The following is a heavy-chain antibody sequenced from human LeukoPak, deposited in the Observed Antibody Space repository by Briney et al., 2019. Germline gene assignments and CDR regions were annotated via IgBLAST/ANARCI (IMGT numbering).Heavy chain of an antibody. J-gene: IGHJ3*01. D-gene: IGHD4-17*01. CDR3: ARYTAVSSPGAFDV. Sequence: GGSLRLSCAASGFTFSSYSMNWVRQAPGKGLEWVTYISSSSSTIYYADSVKGRFTISRDQAKNSVYLQMNSLRVEDTAMYYCARYTAVSSPGAFDVWGQGTMVTVSS. CDR2: ISSSSSTI. CDR1: GFTFSSYS. V-gene: IGHV3-48*01.